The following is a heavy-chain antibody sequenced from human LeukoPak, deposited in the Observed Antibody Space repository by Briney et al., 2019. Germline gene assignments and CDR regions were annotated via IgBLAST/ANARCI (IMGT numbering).Heavy chain of an antibody. J-gene: IGHJ4*02. CDR1: GGSISSYY. CDR2: IYYSGVT. Sequence: SETLSLTCTVSGGSISSYYWTWIRQPPGKGLEWIGYIYYSGVTNSNPSLMSRVTISVDTSKNQFSLKLNSVTAADTAVYYCARGSYQGLIERWGQGTLVTVSS. CDR3: ARGSYQGLIER. D-gene: IGHD2-2*01. V-gene: IGHV4-59*13.